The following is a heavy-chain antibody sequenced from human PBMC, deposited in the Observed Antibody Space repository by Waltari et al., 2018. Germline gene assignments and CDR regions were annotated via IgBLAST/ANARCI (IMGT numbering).Heavy chain of an antibody. CDR1: GFSVSTNY. J-gene: IGHJ4*02. Sequence: EVQLVESGGGLVQPGEFLRLSCAASGFSVSTNYMSWVRQAPGKGLEWVSVIYSSGDIYYADSVKGRFTISRDIFKNTLYLQMSSLRIDDTAVYFCARTLYTSGWPGTFDSWGQGTLVTVSS. CDR2: IYSSGDI. V-gene: IGHV3-53*04. CDR3: ARTLYTSGWPGTFDS. D-gene: IGHD6-19*01.